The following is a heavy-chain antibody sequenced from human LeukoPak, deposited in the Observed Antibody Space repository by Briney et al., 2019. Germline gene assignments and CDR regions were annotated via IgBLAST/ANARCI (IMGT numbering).Heavy chain of an antibody. J-gene: IGHJ3*02. V-gene: IGHV4-4*07. Sequence: SETLSLTCSVSGGSISSDYWSWIRQPADKGLEWIGRIYSSGSTDYNLSLKSRVTMSLDTSKNQFSLNLSSVTAADTAVYYCAKVDRHYIGHALDIWGQGRMVTVSP. D-gene: IGHD4-11*01. CDR2: IYSSGST. CDR3: AKVDRHYIGHALDI. CDR1: GGSISSDY.